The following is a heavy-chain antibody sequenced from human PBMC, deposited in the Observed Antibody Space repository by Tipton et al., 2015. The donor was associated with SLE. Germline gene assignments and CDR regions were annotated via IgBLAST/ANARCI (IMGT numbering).Heavy chain of an antibody. CDR1: GGSFGGYY. V-gene: IGHV4-34*01. J-gene: IGHJ4*02. D-gene: IGHD2/OR15-2a*01. CDR3: ARVIGEKYLARFDH. CDR2: INHGGST. Sequence: TLSLTCSIYGGSFGGYYWSWIRQPPGKGLEWIGEINHGGSTNYNPSLKSRVTISVDTSKNQFSLKLSSVTAADTAVYYCARVIGEKYLARFDHWGQGTLVTVSS.